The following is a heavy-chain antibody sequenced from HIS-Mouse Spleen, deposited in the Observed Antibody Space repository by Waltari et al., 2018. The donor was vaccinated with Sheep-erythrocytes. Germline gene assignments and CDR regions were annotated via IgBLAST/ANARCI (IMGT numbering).Heavy chain of an antibody. J-gene: IGHJ4*02. CDR2: ISWIS. CDR3: AKDISRNIVVVPAAVGDY. D-gene: IGHD2-2*01. V-gene: IGHV3-9*01. Sequence: EVQLVESGRGLVQPGRSLRLSCAASGFFFYDYAMHWVRQAPGKGLEWVSCISWISWKGRFTISRDNAKNSLYLQMNSLRAEDTALYYCAKDISRNIVVVPAAVGDYWGQGTLVTVSS. CDR1: GFFFYDYA.